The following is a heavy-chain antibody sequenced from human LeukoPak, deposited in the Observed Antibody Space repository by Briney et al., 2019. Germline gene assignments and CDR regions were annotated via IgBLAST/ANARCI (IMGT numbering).Heavy chain of an antibody. D-gene: IGHD3-22*01. CDR2: IKPDSGGT. CDR1: GYTFTGYN. CDR3: ARVKPNYYDSSAYGTFDI. J-gene: IGHJ3*02. Sequence: ASVKVSCKASGYTFTGYNMYWVRQAPGQGLEWVGWIKPDSGGTNYAQKFQGRVTMTRDTSTSTVYMELSSLRSEDTAVYYCARVKPNYYDSSAYGTFDIWGQGTMVTVSS. V-gene: IGHV1-2*02.